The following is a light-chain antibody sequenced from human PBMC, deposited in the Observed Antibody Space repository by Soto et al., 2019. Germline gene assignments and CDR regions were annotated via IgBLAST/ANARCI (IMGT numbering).Light chain of an antibody. CDR3: QQYGSSPPYT. Sequence: EIVLTQSPGTLSLSPGERATLSCRASQSVSSSYLAWYQQKPGQAPRLLIYGASSRATGIPDRFSGSGSGTDYNVTISRLEPEDFAVYYWQQYGSSPPYTFGQGNKLEIK. J-gene: IGKJ2*01. CDR2: GAS. CDR1: QSVSSSY. V-gene: IGKV3-20*01.